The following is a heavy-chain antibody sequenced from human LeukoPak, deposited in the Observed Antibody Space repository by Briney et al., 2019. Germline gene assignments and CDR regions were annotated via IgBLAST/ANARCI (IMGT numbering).Heavy chain of an antibody. J-gene: IGHJ6*02. D-gene: IGHD3-16*02. CDR3: AILRELSYYGMDV. CDR2: IYSGGST. Sequence: PGGSLRLSCAASGFTVSSNYMSWVRQAPGKGLEWVSVIYSGGSTYYADSVKGRFTISRDNSKNTLYLQMNSLRAEDTAVYYCAILRELSYYGMDVWGQGTTVTVSS. V-gene: IGHV3-66*01. CDR1: GFTVSSNY.